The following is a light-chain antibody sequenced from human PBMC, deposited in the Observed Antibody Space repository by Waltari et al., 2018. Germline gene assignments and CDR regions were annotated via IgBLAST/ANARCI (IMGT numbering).Light chain of an antibody. J-gene: IGKJ5*01. V-gene: IGKV3-11*01. CDR3: QQRSAWPLT. Sequence: EIVLTQSPATLSLSPGERATLSCRASQSVSIYLAWYQQKPGQAPRLLIYDTSKRATGIPARFSGSWSGTDFTLTITSLEPDDFADYYCQQRSAWPLTFGQGTRLEIK. CDR1: QSVSIY. CDR2: DTS.